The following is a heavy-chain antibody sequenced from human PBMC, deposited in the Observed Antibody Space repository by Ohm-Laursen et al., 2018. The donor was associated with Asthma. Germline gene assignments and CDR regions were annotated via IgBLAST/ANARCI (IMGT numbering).Heavy chain of an antibody. CDR2: INPNSDGT. CDR1: GYTFIGNY. J-gene: IGHJ4*02. V-gene: IGHV1-2*06. Sequence: ASVKVSCKASGYTFIGNYIHWVRQAPGQGLEWMGRINPNSDGTNYAQKFQGRITMTRDTSITTTYMELTRLTSDDTAVYYCASSRDVVVPAAPVNWGQGTLVTVSS. CDR3: ASSRDVVVPAAPVN. D-gene: IGHD2-2*01.